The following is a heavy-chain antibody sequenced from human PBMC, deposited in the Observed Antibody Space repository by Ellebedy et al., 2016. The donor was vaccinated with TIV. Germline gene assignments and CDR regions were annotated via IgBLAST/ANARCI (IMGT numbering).Heavy chain of an antibody. J-gene: IGHJ6*03. CDR2: ISASGSTT. V-gene: IGHV3-23*01. Sequence: GESLKISXAASGFSFTNYAMTWVRQAPGKGPEWVSSISASGSTTNYADSVKGRFTISRDNAKNTLYLQMNSLRAEDTAVYYCARDWDSPGDYYMDVWGKGTTVTVSS. CDR3: ARDWDSPGDYYMDV. D-gene: IGHD1-26*01. CDR1: GFSFTNYA.